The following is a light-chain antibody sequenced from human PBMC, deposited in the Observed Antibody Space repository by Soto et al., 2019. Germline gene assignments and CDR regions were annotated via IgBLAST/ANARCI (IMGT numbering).Light chain of an antibody. Sequence: QSALTQPASVSGSPGQSITISCSGTRSDIGGYNYVAWYQQYPGKTPKIIIYGVSNRPSGVSSRFSGSKSGNTASLTISGLQADDEADDYCSSSTAGSTSYVFGSGTKLTVL. V-gene: IGLV2-14*01. CDR2: GVS. CDR1: RSDIGGYNY. CDR3: SSSTAGSTSYV. J-gene: IGLJ1*01.